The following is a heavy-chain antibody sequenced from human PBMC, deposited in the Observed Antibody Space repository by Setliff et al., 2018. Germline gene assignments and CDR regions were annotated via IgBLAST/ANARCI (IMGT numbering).Heavy chain of an antibody. CDR3: ARSRGVGATINWFDP. CDR1: GGSISSGNYY. J-gene: IGHJ5*02. D-gene: IGHD1-26*01. CDR2: IYTTGTT. V-gene: IGHV4-61*01. Sequence: SETLSLTCTVSGGSISSGNYYWSWIRRPPEKGLEWIGYIYTTGTTKYNPSLKSRVTISIDTSKNQFSLKMRSVTAADTAIYYCARSRGVGATINWFDPWGQGTLVTVSS.